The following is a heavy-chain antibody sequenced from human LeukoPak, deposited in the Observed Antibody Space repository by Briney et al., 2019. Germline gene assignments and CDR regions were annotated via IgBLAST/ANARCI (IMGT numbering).Heavy chain of an antibody. J-gene: IGHJ5*02. CDR3: ARDRSRGPSYNWFDP. D-gene: IGHD2-2*01. CDR2: ITPLFGTA. CDR1: GGTFSRYT. V-gene: IGHV1-69*01. Sequence: SVKVSCKASGGTFSRYTLSWVRQSPGQGLEWMGGITPLFGTANYAQKFQGRVTITADESTSTAYMELSSLRSEDTAVYYCARDRSRGPSYNWFDPWGQGTLVTVSS.